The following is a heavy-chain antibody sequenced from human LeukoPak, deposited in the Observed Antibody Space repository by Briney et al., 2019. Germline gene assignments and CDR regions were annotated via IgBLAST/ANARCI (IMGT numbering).Heavy chain of an antibody. D-gene: IGHD5-18*01. J-gene: IGHJ4*02. CDR3: ARVLGGYSYGFDY. CDR2: IKQDGSEK. Sequence: GGSLRLSCAASGFTFSSYWMSWVRQAPGKGLEWVANIKQDGSEKNYVEPVKGRFTISRDNAKNSLYLQMNSLRAEDTAVYYCARVLGGYSYGFDYWGQGTLVTVSS. V-gene: IGHV3-7*03. CDR1: GFTFSSYW.